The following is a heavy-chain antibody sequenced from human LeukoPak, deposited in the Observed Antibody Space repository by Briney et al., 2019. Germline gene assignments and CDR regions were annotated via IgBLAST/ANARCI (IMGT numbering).Heavy chain of an antibody. Sequence: GASVKVSCKASGYSFTAFYMHWVRQAPGQGLEWMGGIIPIFGTANYAQKFQGRVTITADESTSTAYMELSSLRSEDTAVYYCARVESRYCSCTSCPEDYWGQGTLVTVSS. CDR1: GYSFTAFY. J-gene: IGHJ4*02. D-gene: IGHD2-2*01. V-gene: IGHV1-69*13. CDR2: IIPIFGTA. CDR3: ARVESRYCSCTSCPEDY.